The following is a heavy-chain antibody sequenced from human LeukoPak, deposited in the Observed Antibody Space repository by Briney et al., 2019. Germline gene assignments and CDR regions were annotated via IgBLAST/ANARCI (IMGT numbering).Heavy chain of an antibody. CDR2: INHSGST. Sequence: PSETLSLTCAVYGGSFSGYYWSWIRLPPGKGLEWIGEINHSGSTNYNPSLKSRVTISVDTSKNQFSLKLSSVTAADTAVYYCASHRSLWYWGQGTLVTVSS. J-gene: IGHJ4*02. D-gene: IGHD1-14*01. CDR1: GGSFSGYY. V-gene: IGHV4-34*01. CDR3: ASHRSLWY.